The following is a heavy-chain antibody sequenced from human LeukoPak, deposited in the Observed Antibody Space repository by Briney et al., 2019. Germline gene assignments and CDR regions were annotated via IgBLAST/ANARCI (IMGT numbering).Heavy chain of an antibody. D-gene: IGHD5-24*01. Sequence: GGSLRPSCTASGFTFSSYWMHWVRQAPGKGLVWVSRINSDGGSTSYADSVKGRFTISRDNAKNTLYLQMNSLRAEDTAVYYCARRIQGMAPYYFDYWGQGTLVTVSS. CDR1: GFTFSSYW. CDR2: INSDGGST. V-gene: IGHV3-74*01. J-gene: IGHJ4*02. CDR3: ARRIQGMAPYYFDY.